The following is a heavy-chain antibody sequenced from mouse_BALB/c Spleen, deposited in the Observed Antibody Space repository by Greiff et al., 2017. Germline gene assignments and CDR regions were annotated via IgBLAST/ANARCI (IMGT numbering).Heavy chain of an antibody. CDR3: ARSDDYDRAMDY. Sequence: VQLQQSGAELVRPGVSVKISCKGSGYTFTDYAMHWVKQSHAKSLEWIGVISTYYGDASYNQKFKGKATMTVDKSSSTAYMELARLTSEDSAIYYCARSDDYDRAMDYWGQGTSVTVSS. J-gene: IGHJ4*01. CDR1: GYTFTDYA. D-gene: IGHD2-4*01. V-gene: IGHV1S137*01. CDR2: ISTYYGDA.